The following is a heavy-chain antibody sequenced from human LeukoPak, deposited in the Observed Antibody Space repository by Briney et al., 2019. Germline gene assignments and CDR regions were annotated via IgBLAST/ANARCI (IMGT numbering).Heavy chain of an antibody. J-gene: IGHJ4*02. V-gene: IGHV5-51*01. CDR1: GYSFTSYW. CDR2: IYPGDSDT. CDR3: ARRKDSGYDFDY. D-gene: IGHD5-12*01. Sequence: GESLQISCKGSGYSFTSYWIGWVRPLPGKGLEGMGIIYPGDSDTRYSPSFQGQVSISADKSISTAYLQWSSLKASDTAMYYCARRKDSGYDFDYWGQGTLVTVSS.